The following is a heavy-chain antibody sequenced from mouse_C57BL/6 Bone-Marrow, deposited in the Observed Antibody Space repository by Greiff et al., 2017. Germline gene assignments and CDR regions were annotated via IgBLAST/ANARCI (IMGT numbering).Heavy chain of an antibody. CDR2: ISNGGGST. J-gene: IGHJ1*03. CDR3: ARPLHYYGSSYWYFDV. CDR1: GFTFSDYY. V-gene: IGHV5-12*01. D-gene: IGHD1-1*01. Sequence: EVKLMESGGGLVQPGGSLKLSCAASGFTFSDYYMYWVRQTPEKRLEWVAYISNGGGSTYYPDTVKGRFTISRDNAKNTLYLQMSRLKSEDTAMYYCARPLHYYGSSYWYFDVWGTGTTVTVSS.